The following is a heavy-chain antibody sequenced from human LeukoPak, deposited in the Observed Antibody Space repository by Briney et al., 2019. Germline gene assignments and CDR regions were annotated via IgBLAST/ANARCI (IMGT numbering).Heavy chain of an antibody. V-gene: IGHV3-23*01. CDR1: GFTFSSYA. Sequence: GGSLRLSCAASGFTFSSYAMSWARQAPGKGLEWVSAISGSGGSTYYADSVKGRFTISRDNSKNTLYLQMNSLRAEDTAVYYCAKGVGGYSSSWLPSPHYFDYWGQGTLVTVSS. D-gene: IGHD6-13*01. J-gene: IGHJ4*02. CDR2: ISGSGGST. CDR3: AKGVGGYSSSWLPSPHYFDY.